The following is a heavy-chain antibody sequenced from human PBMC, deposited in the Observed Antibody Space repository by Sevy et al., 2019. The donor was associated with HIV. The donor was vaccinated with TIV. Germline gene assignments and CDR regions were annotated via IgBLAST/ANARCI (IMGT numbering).Heavy chain of an antibody. CDR1: GITFTNAW. CDR2: IKSNTDGGTT. J-gene: IGHJ4*02. D-gene: IGHD3-3*01. V-gene: IGHV3-15*01. CDR3: ATKGNFWSGYQYFDY. Sequence: GGSLRLSCAASGITFTNAWMTWVRQAPGKGLEWVGRIKSNTDGGTTDYAEPVKGRFTISRDDSKSTLFLQMHSLKTDDTAVYYCATKGNFWSGYQYFDYWGQGTLVTVSS.